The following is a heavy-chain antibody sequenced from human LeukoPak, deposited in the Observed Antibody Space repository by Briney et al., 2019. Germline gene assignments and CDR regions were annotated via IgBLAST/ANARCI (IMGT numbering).Heavy chain of an antibody. CDR2: MNPNSGNT. J-gene: IGHJ6*04. V-gene: IGHV1-8*03. D-gene: IGHD3-10*01. Sequence: ASVKVSCQASGYTFTSYDINWVRQATGQGLEWMGWMNPNSGNTGYAQKFQGRVTITRNTSISTAYMELSSLRSEDTAVYYCATGLWFGKYLDVWGKGTTVTISS. CDR3: ATGLWFGKYLDV. CDR1: GYTFTSYD.